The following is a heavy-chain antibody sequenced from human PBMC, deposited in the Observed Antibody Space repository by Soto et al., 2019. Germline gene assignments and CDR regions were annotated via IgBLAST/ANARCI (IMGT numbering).Heavy chain of an antibody. D-gene: IGHD6-13*01. J-gene: IGHJ4*02. CDR1: GGSFSGYC. V-gene: IGHV4-34*01. CDR3: ARGRKKYSSSWYVD. Sequence: SETLSLTCAVYGGSFSGYCWSWIRQPPGKGLEWIGEVDHSGSTNYNPSLKSRVTISVDTSKNQFSLKLSSVTAADTAVYYCARGRKKYSSSWYVDWGQGTLVTVSS. CDR2: VDHSGST.